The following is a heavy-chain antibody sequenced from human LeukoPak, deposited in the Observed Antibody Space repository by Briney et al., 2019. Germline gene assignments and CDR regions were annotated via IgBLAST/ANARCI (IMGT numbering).Heavy chain of an antibody. Sequence: SETLSLTCTVSGGSISSGDYYWSWIRQPPGKGLEWIGYIYYSGSTYYNPSLKSRVTISVDTSKNQFSLKLSSVTAADTAVYYCARGPRLRYDFWSGYCTSEWRPFDYWGQGTLVTVSS. J-gene: IGHJ4*02. CDR1: GGSISSGDYY. V-gene: IGHV4-30-4*08. D-gene: IGHD3-3*01. CDR2: IYYSGST. CDR3: ARGPRLRYDFWSGYCTSEWRPFDY.